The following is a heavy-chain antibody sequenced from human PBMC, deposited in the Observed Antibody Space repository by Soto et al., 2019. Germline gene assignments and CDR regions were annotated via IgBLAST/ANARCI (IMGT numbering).Heavy chain of an antibody. CDR1: GFIFSIYA. CDR3: ARQGGYSREGEFDS. CDR2: ISSSGSTK. J-gene: IGHJ4*02. V-gene: IGHV3-48*03. Sequence: EAQMVESGGSLVHPGGSLRLSCAASGFIFSIYAMNWVRQAAGKGLEFVSYISSSGSTKSYADSVKGRFTVSRDNAKSTLLLQMNSLRREDTAIYYCARQGGYSREGEFDSWGQGTLVTVSS. D-gene: IGHD5-18*01.